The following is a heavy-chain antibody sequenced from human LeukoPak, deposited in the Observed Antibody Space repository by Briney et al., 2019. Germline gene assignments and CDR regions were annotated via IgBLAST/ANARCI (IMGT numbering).Heavy chain of an antibody. CDR2: ISYDGSNK. CDR3: AKDNYAMVRGVHNQLDY. D-gene: IGHD3-10*01. V-gene: IGHV3-30*18. Sequence: PGRSLRLSCAASGFTFSSYGMHWVRQAPGKGLEWVAVISYDGSNKYYADSVKGRFTISRDNSKNTLYLQMNNLRAEDTAVYYCAKDNYAMVRGVHNQLDYWGQGTLVTVSS. J-gene: IGHJ4*02. CDR1: GFTFSSYG.